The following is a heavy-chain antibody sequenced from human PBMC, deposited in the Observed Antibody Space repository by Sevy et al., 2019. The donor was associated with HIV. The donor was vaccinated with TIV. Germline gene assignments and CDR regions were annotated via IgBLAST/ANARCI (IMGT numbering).Heavy chain of an antibody. CDR2: IWYDGSNK. V-gene: IGHV3-33*01. D-gene: IGHD2-2*01. CDR1: GFTFSSYG. CDR3: ARAPYCSSTSCFDYYYYYGMDV. Sequence: GGSLRLSCAVSGFTFSSYGMHWVRQAPGKGLEWVAVIWYDGSNKYYADSVKGRFTISRDNSKNTLYLQMNSLRAEDTAVYYCARAPYCSSTSCFDYYYYYGMDVWGQGTTVTVSS. J-gene: IGHJ6*02.